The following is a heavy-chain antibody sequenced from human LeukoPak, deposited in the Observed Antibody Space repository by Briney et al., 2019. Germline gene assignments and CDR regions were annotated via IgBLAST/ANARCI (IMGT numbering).Heavy chain of an antibody. V-gene: IGHV3-23*01. CDR2: ISGSGGST. CDR3: AKRGTSGSYSFDY. CDR1: GFTFSSYA. J-gene: IGHJ4*02. D-gene: IGHD1-26*01. Sequence: GGSLRLSCAASGFTFSSYAMSWVRQAPGKGLEWASAISGSGGSTYYADSVKGRFTISRDNSKNTLYLQMNSLRAEDTAVYYCAKRGTSGSYSFDYWGQGTLVTVSS.